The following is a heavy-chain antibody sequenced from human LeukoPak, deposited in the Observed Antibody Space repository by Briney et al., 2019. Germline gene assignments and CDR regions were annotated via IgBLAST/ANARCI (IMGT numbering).Heavy chain of an antibody. V-gene: IGHV3-23*01. J-gene: IGHJ3*02. CDR2: ISGSGGST. CDR1: GFTFTNFA. D-gene: IGHD3-16*02. Sequence: GGSLRLSCAASGFTFTNFAMSWVRQAPGKGLEWVSAISGSGGSTYYADSVKGRFTISRDNSKNTLYLQMNSLRAEDTAVYYCAKEVWGSYRPLDAFDIWGQGTMVTVSS. CDR3: AKEVWGSYRPLDAFDI.